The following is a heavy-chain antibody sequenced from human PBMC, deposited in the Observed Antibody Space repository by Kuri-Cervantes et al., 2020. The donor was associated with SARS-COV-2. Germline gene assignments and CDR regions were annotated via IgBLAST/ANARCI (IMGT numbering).Heavy chain of an antibody. Sequence: GESLKISCAASGFTFSNAWMSWVRQAPGKGLEWVGRIKSKTDGGTTDYAAPVKGRFTISRDDSKNTLYLQMNSLKTEDTAVYYCTTVPYYDYVSGAFDIWGQGIMVTVSS. D-gene: IGHD3-16*01. CDR1: GFTFSNAW. CDR3: TTVPYYDYVSGAFDI. CDR2: IKSKTDGGTT. J-gene: IGHJ3*02. V-gene: IGHV3-15*01.